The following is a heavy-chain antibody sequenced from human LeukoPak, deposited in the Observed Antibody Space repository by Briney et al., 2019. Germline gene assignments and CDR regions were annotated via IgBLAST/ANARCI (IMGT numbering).Heavy chain of an antibody. CDR2: IIPIFGTA. Sequence: ASVKVSCKASGGTFSSYAISWVRQAPGQGLEWMGGIIPIFGTANYAQKFQGRVTITADESTSTAYMELSSLRSEDTAVYYCARDPQLGIVWFDPWGQGTLVTVSS. CDR3: ARDPQLGIVWFDP. CDR1: GGTFSSYA. J-gene: IGHJ5*02. V-gene: IGHV1-69*13. D-gene: IGHD7-27*01.